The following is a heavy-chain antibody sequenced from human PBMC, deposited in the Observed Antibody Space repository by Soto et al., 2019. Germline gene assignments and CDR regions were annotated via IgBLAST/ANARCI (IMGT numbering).Heavy chain of an antibody. CDR2: IYYSGST. J-gene: IGHJ5*02. V-gene: IGHV4-59*01. D-gene: IGHD6-19*01. Sequence: SETLSLTCTVSGGSISSYYWSWIRQPPGKGLEWIGYIYYSGSTNYNPSLKSRVTISVDTSKNQFSLKLSSVTAADTAVYYCARDRAYSSCWSDPWGQGTLVTVSS. CDR1: GGSISSYY. CDR3: ARDRAYSSCWSDP.